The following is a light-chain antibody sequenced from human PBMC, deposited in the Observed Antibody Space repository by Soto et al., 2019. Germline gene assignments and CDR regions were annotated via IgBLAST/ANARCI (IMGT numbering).Light chain of an antibody. CDR2: SNN. Sequence: QSVLTQPPSASGTPGQRVTISCSGSSSNIGSNTVNWYQQLPGTEPKLLIYSNNKRPSGVPDRFSVSKSGTSASLAISGLQSEDEADYYCVALDDSLNGPVFGGGTKLTVL. CDR3: VALDDSLNGPV. V-gene: IGLV1-44*01. J-gene: IGLJ2*01. CDR1: SSNIGSNT.